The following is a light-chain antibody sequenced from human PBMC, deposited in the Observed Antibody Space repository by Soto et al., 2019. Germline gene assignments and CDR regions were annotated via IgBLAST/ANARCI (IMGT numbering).Light chain of an antibody. CDR1: QSVSSN. CDR3: QQYESYSAT. Sequence: EIVMTQSPATLSVSPGERATLSCRASQSVSSNLAWYQQKPGQAPRLLIYGASTRATGIPARFSGSGSGTEFTLTISSLHPDDFATYYCQQYESYSATVGPGTRVDLK. V-gene: IGKV3-15*01. J-gene: IGKJ3*01. CDR2: GAS.